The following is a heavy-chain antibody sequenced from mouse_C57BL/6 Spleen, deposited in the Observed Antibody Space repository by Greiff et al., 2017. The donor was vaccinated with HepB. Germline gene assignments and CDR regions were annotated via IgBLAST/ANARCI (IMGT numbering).Heavy chain of an antibody. CDR2: IYPGDGDT. V-gene: IGHV1-80*01. Sequence: VQVVESGAELVKPGASVKISCKASGYAFSSYWMNWVKQRPGKGLEWIGQIYPGDGDTNYNGKFKGKATLTADKSSSTAYMQLSSLTSEDSAVYFCARPFTTVVEDWYFDVWGTGTTVTVSS. J-gene: IGHJ1*03. D-gene: IGHD1-1*01. CDR3: ARPFTTVVEDWYFDV. CDR1: GYAFSSYW.